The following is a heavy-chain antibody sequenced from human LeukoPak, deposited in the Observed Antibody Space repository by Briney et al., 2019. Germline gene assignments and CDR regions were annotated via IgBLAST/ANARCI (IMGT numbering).Heavy chain of an antibody. J-gene: IGHJ4*02. CDR2: ISSSTTYI. D-gene: IGHD3-9*01. CDR1: GFTFSTYS. Sequence: GGSLRLSCAASGFTFSTYSMNWVRQAPGKGLEWVSSISSSTTYIYYADSVKGRFTISRDNAKNSLYLQMHSLRAEDTAVYYCARGPYYDILTGYSNDYWGQGTLVTVSS. V-gene: IGHV3-21*01. CDR3: ARGPYYDILTGYSNDY.